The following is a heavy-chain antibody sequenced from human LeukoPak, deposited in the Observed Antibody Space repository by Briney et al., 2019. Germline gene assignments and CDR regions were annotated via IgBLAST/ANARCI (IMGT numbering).Heavy chain of an antibody. CDR3: ARDMGYGGNNRWALLY. J-gene: IGHJ4*02. Sequence: SETLSLTCTVSGGSISSGSYYWSWIRQPAGKGLEWIGRIYTSGSTNYNPSLKSRVTISVDTSKNQFSLKLSSGTAADTAVYYCARDMGYGGNNRWALLYWGQGTLVTVSS. CDR2: IYTSGST. D-gene: IGHD4-23*01. V-gene: IGHV4-61*02. CDR1: GGSISSGSYY.